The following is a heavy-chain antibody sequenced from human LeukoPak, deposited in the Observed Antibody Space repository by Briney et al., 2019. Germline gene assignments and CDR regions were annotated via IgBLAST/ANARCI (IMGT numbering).Heavy chain of an antibody. V-gene: IGHV3-74*01. CDR2: INGYGTTT. Sequence: GGSLRLSCAASGFTFETYWMHWVRQAPGKGLVWVSCINGYGTTTNYADSVKGRFTISRDNAKNTLYLQMNSLRAEDTALYHCARVAGYSYEGGRYYGMDVWGQGTTVTVSS. D-gene: IGHD5-18*01. J-gene: IGHJ6*02. CDR3: ARVAGYSYEGGRYYGMDV. CDR1: GFTFETYW.